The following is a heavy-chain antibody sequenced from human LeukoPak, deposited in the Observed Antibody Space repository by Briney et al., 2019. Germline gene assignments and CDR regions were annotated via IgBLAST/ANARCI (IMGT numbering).Heavy chain of an antibody. Sequence: ASVKVSCKVSGYTLTELSMHWVRQAPGKGLEWMGGFDPEDGETIYAQKFQGRVTMTEDTSTDTAYMELSSLRSEDTAVYYCATTILDARRGYSYVVFDYWGQGTLVTVSS. CDR1: GYTLTELS. CDR3: ATTILDARRGYSYVVFDY. V-gene: IGHV1-24*01. D-gene: IGHD5-18*01. CDR2: FDPEDGET. J-gene: IGHJ4*02.